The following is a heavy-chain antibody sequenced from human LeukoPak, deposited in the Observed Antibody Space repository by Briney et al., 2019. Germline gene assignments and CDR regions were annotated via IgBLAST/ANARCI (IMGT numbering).Heavy chain of an antibody. CDR3: ARDRGWLQLRNYYYGMDV. CDR2: INSDGSST. Sequence: AGTLRLSCAASGFTFSSYWMYWVRQPPGKGLVWVSRINSDGSSTSYADSVKGRLTISRDNAKNTLYLQMNSLRAEDTAVYYCARDRGWLQLRNYYYGMDVWGQGTTVTVSS. V-gene: IGHV3-74*01. J-gene: IGHJ6*02. CDR1: GFTFSSYW. D-gene: IGHD5-24*01.